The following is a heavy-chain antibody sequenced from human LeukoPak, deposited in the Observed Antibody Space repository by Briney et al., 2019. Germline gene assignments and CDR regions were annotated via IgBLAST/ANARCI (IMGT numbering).Heavy chain of an antibody. CDR1: GFTFSSYW. CDR2: IKQDGSEK. D-gene: IGHD4-17*01. CDR3: ASGDYGDYAGPSGY. V-gene: IGHV3-7*01. Sequence: GGSLRLSCAASGFTFSSYWMSWVRQAPGKGLEWVANIKQDGSEKYYVDSVKGRFTISRDNAKNSLYLQMNSLRAEDTAVYYCASGDYGDYAGPSGYWGQGTLVTVSS. J-gene: IGHJ4*02.